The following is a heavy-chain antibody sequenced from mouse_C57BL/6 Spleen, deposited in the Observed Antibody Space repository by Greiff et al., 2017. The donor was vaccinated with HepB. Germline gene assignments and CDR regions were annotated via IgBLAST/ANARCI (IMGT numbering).Heavy chain of an antibody. Sequence: QVQLQQPGAELVMPGASVKLSCKASGYTFTSYWMHWVKQRPGQGLEWIGEIDPSDSYTNYNQKFKGKSTLTVDKSSSTAYMQLSSLTSEDSAVYYCARGGSSSSYWYFDVWGTGTTVTVSS. D-gene: IGHD1-1*01. CDR2: IDPSDSYT. CDR3: ARGGSSSSYWYFDV. J-gene: IGHJ1*03. CDR1: GYTFTSYW. V-gene: IGHV1-69*01.